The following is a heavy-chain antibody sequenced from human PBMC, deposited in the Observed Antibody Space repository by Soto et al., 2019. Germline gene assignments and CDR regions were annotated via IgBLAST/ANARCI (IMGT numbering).Heavy chain of an antibody. J-gene: IGHJ6*02. CDR2: LYKTGSP. CDR3: ARDLWAYCGVDCYPLAV. Sequence: QVRLQESGPGLVKPSETLSLTCTVSGASISRYYGSWIRQAPGKGLEWLWYLYKTGSPIYNPSLKTPVTKPVDTSKNQSSLNMNSVTAADPAVYYCARDLWAYCGVDCYPLAVWGQGTTVTVSS. V-gene: IGHV4-59*01. CDR1: GASISRYY. D-gene: IGHD2-21*02.